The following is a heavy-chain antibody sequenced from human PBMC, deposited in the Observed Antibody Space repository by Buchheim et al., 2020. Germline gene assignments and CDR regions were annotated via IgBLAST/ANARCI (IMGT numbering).Heavy chain of an antibody. V-gene: IGHV3-23*01. J-gene: IGHJ6*02. CDR3: AKHATMIVVVTQGDYGMDV. CDR1: GFTFSSYA. D-gene: IGHD3-22*01. CDR2: ISGSGGST. Sequence: EVQLLESGGGLVQPGGSLRLSCAASGFTFSSYAMSWVRQAPGKGLEWVSAISGSGGSTYYADTVKGRFTISRDNSKNTLYLQMNSLRAEDTAVYYCAKHATMIVVVTQGDYGMDVWGQGTT.